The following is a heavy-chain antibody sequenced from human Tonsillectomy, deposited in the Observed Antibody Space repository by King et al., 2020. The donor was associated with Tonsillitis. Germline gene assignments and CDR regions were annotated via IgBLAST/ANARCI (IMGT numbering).Heavy chain of an antibody. Sequence: QVTLKESGPALVKPTQTLTLTCAFSGFSLTTSGMSVSWIRQPPGKALEWLALIDWDDEKYYSTSLKTRLTVSKDTSKNQVVLTMTNMDPVDTATYYCARTPYYYDGSGYGWFDPWGQGTLVTVSS. D-gene: IGHD3-22*01. CDR2: IDWDDEK. J-gene: IGHJ5*02. CDR3: ARTPYYYDGSGYGWFDP. V-gene: IGHV2-70*01. CDR1: GFSLTTSGMS.